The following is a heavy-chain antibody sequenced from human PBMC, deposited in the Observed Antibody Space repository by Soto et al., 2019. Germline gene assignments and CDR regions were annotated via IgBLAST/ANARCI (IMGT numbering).Heavy chain of an antibody. V-gene: IGHV4-61*01. CDR1: GGSVSRDSNF. D-gene: IGHD4-4*01. J-gene: IGHJ4*02. Sequence: LSLTCTVSGGSVSRDSNFWSWIRQPPGKGLEWIGYIYYSGPSRYNPSLESRVTISIDSSKNQVSLTLTSVTAADTAVYYCARGYSHYAHWGRGTLVTVSS. CDR3: ARGYSHYAH. CDR2: IYYSGPS.